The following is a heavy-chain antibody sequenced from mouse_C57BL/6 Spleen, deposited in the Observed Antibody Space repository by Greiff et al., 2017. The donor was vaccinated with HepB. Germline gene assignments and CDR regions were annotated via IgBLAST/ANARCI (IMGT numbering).Heavy chain of an antibody. CDR1: GYTFTSYD. CDR3: AREGDYD. Sequence: QVHVKQSGPELVKPGASVKLSCKASGYTFTSYDINWVKQRPGQGLEWIGWIYPRDGSTKYNEKFKGKATLTVDTSSSTAYMELHSLTSEDSAVYFCAREGDYDWGQGTTLTVSS. V-gene: IGHV1-85*01. CDR2: IYPRDGST. D-gene: IGHD2-4*01. J-gene: IGHJ2*01.